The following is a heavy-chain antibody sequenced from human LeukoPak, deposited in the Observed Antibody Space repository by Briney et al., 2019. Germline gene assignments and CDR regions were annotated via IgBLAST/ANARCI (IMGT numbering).Heavy chain of an antibody. CDR2: IIPIFGTA. J-gene: IGHJ6*03. CDR3: AGGEGTTGTFPLDCYYMDV. V-gene: IGHV1-69*05. CDR1: GGTFSSYA. D-gene: IGHD1-1*01. Sequence: ASVKVSCKASGGTFSSYAISWVRQAPGQGLEGMGGIIPIFGTANYAQKFQGRVTITTDEPTSTAYMELSSLRSEDTAVYYCAGGEGTTGTFPLDCYYMDVWGKGTTVTVSS.